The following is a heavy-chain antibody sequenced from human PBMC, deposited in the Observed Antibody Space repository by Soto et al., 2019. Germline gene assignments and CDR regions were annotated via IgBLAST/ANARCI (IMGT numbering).Heavy chain of an antibody. D-gene: IGHD6-19*01. J-gene: IGHJ6*02. V-gene: IGHV3-30*03. CDR2: ISYDGSNK. Sequence: GGSLRLSCAAYGFTFRSYGIHWVRQAPGKGLEWVAVISYDGSNKYYADSVKGRFTISRDNSKNTLYLQMNSLRAEATAVYYCARDRRQWLTNYYYYGMDVWGQGTTVTVSS. CDR3: ARDRRQWLTNYYYYGMDV. CDR1: GFTFRSYG.